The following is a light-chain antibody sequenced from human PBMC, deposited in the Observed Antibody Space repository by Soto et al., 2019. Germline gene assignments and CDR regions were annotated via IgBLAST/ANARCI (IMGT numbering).Light chain of an antibody. CDR3: QQYGDSPWT. V-gene: IGKV3-20*01. CDR1: QSVSNNY. CDR2: GAS. Sequence: EIVLTQSPGTLSLSPGERATLSCRASQSVSNNYLAWYQQKPGQAPRLLIYGASNRATGIPDRFSGSGSGTDFALTISGLEPEDFAVYYCQQYGDSPWTFGQGTKVDIK. J-gene: IGKJ1*01.